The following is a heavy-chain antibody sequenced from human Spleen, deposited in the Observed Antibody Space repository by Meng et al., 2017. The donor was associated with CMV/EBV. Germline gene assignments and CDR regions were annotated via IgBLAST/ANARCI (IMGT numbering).Heavy chain of an antibody. CDR1: GFSLSNNT. J-gene: IGHJ6*02. Sequence: GGSLRLSCAASGFSLSNNTMHWVRQAPGKGLEWVAVISYDGSNKYYADSVKGRFTISRDNSKNTLYLQMNSLRAEDTAVYYCARDAAGTARHYYYYYGMDVWGQGTTVTVSS. CDR2: ISYDGSNK. D-gene: IGHD6-13*01. CDR3: ARDAAGTARHYYYYYGMDV. V-gene: IGHV3-30-3*01.